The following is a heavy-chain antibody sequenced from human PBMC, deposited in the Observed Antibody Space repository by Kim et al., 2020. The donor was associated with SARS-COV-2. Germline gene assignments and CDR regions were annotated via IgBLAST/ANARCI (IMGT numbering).Heavy chain of an antibody. CDR2: PDGSEK. J-gene: IGHJ4*02. V-gene: IGHV3-7*03. Sequence: PDGSEKYYVDSVKGRFTISRDNAKTSLYLQMESLRAEDTAVYYCERDYDYWGQGTLVTVSS. CDR3: ERDYDY.